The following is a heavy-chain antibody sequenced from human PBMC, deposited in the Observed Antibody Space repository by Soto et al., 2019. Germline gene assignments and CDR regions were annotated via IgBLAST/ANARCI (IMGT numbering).Heavy chain of an antibody. D-gene: IGHD6-6*01. J-gene: IGHJ4*02. CDR1: GFTFSSYS. CDR3: ARDLYSSSARYFDY. V-gene: IGHV3-21*01. Sequence: EVQLVESGGGLVKPGGSLRLSCAASGFTFSSYSMNWVRQAPGKGLEWVPSISSSSSYIYYADSVKGRFTISRDNAKNSLYLQMTSLRAADTAVYYCARDLYSSSARYFDYWGQGTLVTVSS. CDR2: ISSSSSYI.